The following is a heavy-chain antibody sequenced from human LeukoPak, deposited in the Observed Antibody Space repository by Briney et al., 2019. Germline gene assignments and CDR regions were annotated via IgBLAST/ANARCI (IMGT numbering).Heavy chain of an antibody. CDR1: GGSFSGYY. D-gene: IGHD3-10*01. V-gene: IGHV4-34*01. Sequence: SETLSLTCAVYGGSFSGYYWSWIRQPPGKGLEWIGEINHSGSTNYNPSLKSRVTISVDTSKNQFSLKLSSVTAADTAVYYCARLFLSVVRGVTDPPYDAFDIWGQGTMVTVSS. J-gene: IGHJ3*02. CDR2: INHSGST. CDR3: ARLFLSVVRGVTDPPYDAFDI.